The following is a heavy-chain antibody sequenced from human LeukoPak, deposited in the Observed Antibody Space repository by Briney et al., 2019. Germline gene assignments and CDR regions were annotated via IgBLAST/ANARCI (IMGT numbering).Heavy chain of an antibody. CDR3: AKEQIGWAPGYTSGAIDY. Sequence: GGSLRLSCAASGYTFSLYGIHCVRQAPGKGVECVAVISHAGPDTYYADSVKGRFTISRDNSDNTSTTIYLNMHSLRAEDTAVYYCAKEQIGWAPGYTSGAIDYWGQGTLVTVSS. CDR2: ISHAGPDT. CDR1: GYTFSLYG. V-gene: IGHV3-30*18. J-gene: IGHJ4*02. D-gene: IGHD6-19*01.